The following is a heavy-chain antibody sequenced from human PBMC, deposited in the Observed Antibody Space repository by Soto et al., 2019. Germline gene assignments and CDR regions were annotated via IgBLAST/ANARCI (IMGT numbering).Heavy chain of an antibody. J-gene: IGHJ4*02. Sequence: ASVKVSCKASGYTFTDYYVHWVRQAPGQGLEWMGWINSKSGGTNYAQKFQGRVTMTRDTSISTAYMELSRLTHDDTAVYYCARGGITVFGVIDYWGQGTPVTVS. V-gene: IGHV1-2*02. CDR2: INSKSGGT. D-gene: IGHD3-3*01. CDR1: GYTFTDYY. CDR3: ARGGITVFGVIDY.